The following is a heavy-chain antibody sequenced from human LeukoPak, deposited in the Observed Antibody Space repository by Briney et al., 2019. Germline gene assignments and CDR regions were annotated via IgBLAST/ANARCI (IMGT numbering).Heavy chain of an antibody. CDR1: GGSISSYY. CDR2: IYTSGST. CDR3: ARTRAGFGVVMGEYYFDY. D-gene: IGHD3-3*01. V-gene: IGHV4-4*07. J-gene: IGHJ4*02. Sequence: SETLSLTCTVSGGSISSYYWSWIRQPAGKGLEWIGRIYTSGSTNCNPSLKSRVTMSVDTSKNQFSLKLSSVTAADTAVYYCARTRAGFGVVMGEYYFDYWGQGTLVTVSS.